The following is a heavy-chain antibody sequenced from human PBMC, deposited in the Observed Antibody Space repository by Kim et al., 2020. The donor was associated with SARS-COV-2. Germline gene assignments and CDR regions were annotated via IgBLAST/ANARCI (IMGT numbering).Heavy chain of an antibody. CDR3: ARGYWELLLAFYAFDI. CDR1: GDSVSSNSAA. V-gene: IGHV6-1*01. J-gene: IGHJ3*02. CDR2: TYYRSKWYN. D-gene: IGHD1-26*01. Sequence: SQTLSLTCAISGDSVSSNSAAWNWIRQSPSRGLEWLGRTYYRSKWYNDYAVSVKSRITINPDTSKNQFSLQLNSVTPEDTAVYYCARGYWELLLAFYAFDIWGQGTMVTVSS.